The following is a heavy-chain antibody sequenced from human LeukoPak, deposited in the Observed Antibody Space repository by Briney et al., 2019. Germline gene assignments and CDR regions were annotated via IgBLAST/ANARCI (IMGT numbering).Heavy chain of an antibody. D-gene: IGHD6-25*01. J-gene: IGHJ4*02. CDR1: GGSISSYY. CDR3: GFSEGDF. V-gene: IGHV4-4*07. CDR2: IFPGGSV. Sequence: SETLSLTCTVSGGSISSYYSSWVRQPAGKGLEWIGRIFPGGSVNYTPSRESRLTLSIDTSKNQFSLELTSVTAADTAMYFCGFSEGDFWGQGALVTVSS.